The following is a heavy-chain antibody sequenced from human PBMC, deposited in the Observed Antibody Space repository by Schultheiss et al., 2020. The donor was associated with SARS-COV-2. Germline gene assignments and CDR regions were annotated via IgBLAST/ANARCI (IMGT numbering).Heavy chain of an antibody. D-gene: IGHD6-19*01. CDR3: ARVLGGSSGWYDYYYYGMDV. CDR2: IYYSGST. CDR1: GGSISSSSYY. V-gene: IGHV4-39*01. J-gene: IGHJ6*02. Sequence: SETLSLTCTVPGGSISSSSYYWGWIRQPPGKGLEWIGSIYYSGSTYYNPSLKSRVTISVDTSKNQFSLKLSSVTAADTAVYYCARVLGGSSGWYDYYYYGMDVWGQGTTVTVSS.